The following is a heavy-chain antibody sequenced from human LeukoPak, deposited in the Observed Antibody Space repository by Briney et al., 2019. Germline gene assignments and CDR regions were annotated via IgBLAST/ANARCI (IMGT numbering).Heavy chain of an antibody. D-gene: IGHD6-6*01. V-gene: IGHV4-31*03. Sequence: SQTLSLTCTVSGGSISSGGYYWSWIRQHPGKGLEWIWYIYYRESNYYNPSLRSRVTISVDTSKNQFSLKVSSVTAADTAVYYCARGAARSLSETSTDYYYYYYCMDVWGQGTTVTVSS. CDR1: GGSISSGGYY. CDR2: IYYRESN. CDR3: ARGAARSLSETSTDYYYYYYCMDV. J-gene: IGHJ6*02.